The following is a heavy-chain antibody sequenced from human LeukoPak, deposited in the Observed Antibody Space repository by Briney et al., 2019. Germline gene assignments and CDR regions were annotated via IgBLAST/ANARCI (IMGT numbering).Heavy chain of an antibody. Sequence: PGGSLRLSCAASGFTFSSYEMNWVRQAPGKGLEWVSYISSSGSTIYYADSVKGRFTISRDNAKNSLYLQMNSLRAEDTAVYYCARVGSRWLQLRAFDIWGQGTMVTVSS. V-gene: IGHV3-48*03. CDR3: ARVGSRWLQLRAFDI. CDR2: ISSSGSTI. CDR1: GFTFSSYE. D-gene: IGHD5-24*01. J-gene: IGHJ3*02.